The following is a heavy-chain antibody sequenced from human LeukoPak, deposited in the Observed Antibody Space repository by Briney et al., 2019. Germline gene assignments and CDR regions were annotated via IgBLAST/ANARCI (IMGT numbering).Heavy chain of an antibody. CDR2: INPSGGST. CDR1: GYTFTSYY. J-gene: IGHJ4*02. Sequence: ASVKVSCKASGYTFTSYYMHWVRQAPGQGLERMGIINPSGGSTSYAQKFQGRVTMTRDTSTSTVYMELSSLRSEDTAVYYCARDRIDDFWSHLFDYWGQGTLVTVSS. V-gene: IGHV1-46*01. D-gene: IGHD3-3*01. CDR3: ARDRIDDFWSHLFDY.